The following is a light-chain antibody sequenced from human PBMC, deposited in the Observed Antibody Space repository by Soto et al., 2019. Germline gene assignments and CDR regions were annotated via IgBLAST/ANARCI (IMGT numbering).Light chain of an antibody. V-gene: IGKV1-33*01. CDR2: GAS. CDR1: QDISSY. Sequence: DIQMTQSPSSLSASVGDRVTITCQASQDISSYLNWYQQKPGKAPKLLIYGASNLETGVPPRFSGSGSGTAFTFTISSLQPEDIATYYCQQYDNLPRLTFGGGTKVEIK. J-gene: IGKJ4*01. CDR3: QQYDNLPRLT.